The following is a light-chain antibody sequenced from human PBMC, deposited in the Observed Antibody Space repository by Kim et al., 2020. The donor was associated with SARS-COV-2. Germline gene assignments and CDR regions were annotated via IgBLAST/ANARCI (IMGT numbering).Light chain of an antibody. J-gene: IGLJ3*02. CDR1: KLGDKY. CDR3: QAWDSSPWV. CDR2: QDS. Sequence: SYELTQPPSVSVSPGQTASITCSGDKLGDKYACWYQQKPGQSPVLVIYQDSKRPSGIPERFSGSNSGNTATLTISGTQAMDEADYYCQAWDSSPWVFGGGTQLTVL. V-gene: IGLV3-1*01.